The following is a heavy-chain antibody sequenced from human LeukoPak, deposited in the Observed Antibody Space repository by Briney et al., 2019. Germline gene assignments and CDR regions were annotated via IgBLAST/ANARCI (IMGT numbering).Heavy chain of an antibody. J-gene: IGHJ6*02. CDR1: GFTFRSHA. V-gene: IGHV3-23*01. CDR3: ANFGYSSGWYYYYYGMDV. D-gene: IGHD6-19*01. CDR2: IYENGGTT. Sequence: PGGSLRLSCVGSGFTFRSHAMSWVRQAPEKGLEFVSGIYENGGTTYYADSVKGRFSISRDNSKNTLYLQMNSLRAEDTAVYYCANFGYSSGWYYYYYGMDVWGQGTTVTVSS.